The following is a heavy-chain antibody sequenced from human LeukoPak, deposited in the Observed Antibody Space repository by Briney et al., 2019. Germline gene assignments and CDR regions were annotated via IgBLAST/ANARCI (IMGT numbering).Heavy chain of an antibody. CDR1: GFTFSASY. Sequence: NPGGSLRLSCAASGFTFSASYMSWIRQAPGKGLEWLAYINNSGSTTLYTDSVRGRFTISRDNAKTSVYLQMNSLRPEDTAVYYFARARGPGPGGHFDFWGRGILVPVSS. D-gene: IGHD3-10*01. V-gene: IGHV3-11*01. J-gene: IGHJ4*01. CDR2: INNSGSTT. CDR3: ARARGPGPGGHFDF.